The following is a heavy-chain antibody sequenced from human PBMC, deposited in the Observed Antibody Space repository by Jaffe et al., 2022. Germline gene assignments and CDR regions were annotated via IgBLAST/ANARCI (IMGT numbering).Heavy chain of an antibody. CDR1: GFTFSSYG. CDR3: AKVNLGYDFWSGTEYYYYMDV. D-gene: IGHD3-3*01. J-gene: IGHJ6*03. Sequence: QVQLVESGGGVVQPGRSLRLSCAASGFTFSSYGMHWVRQAPGKGLEWVAVISYDGSNKYYADSVKGRFTISRDNSKNTLYLQMNSLRAEDTAVYYCAKVNLGYDFWSGTEYYYYMDVWGKGTTVTVSS. V-gene: IGHV3-30*18. CDR2: ISYDGSNK.